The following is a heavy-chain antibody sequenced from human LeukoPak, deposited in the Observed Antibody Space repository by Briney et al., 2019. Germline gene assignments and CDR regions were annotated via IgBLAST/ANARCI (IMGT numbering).Heavy chain of an antibody. V-gene: IGHV1-18*01. Sequence: AAVTVSCTASGYTLTSYGISWVRQAPGQGLEGVGWISAYNGNTNYAQKLQGRVTMTTDTSTSTAYMELRSLRSDDTAVYYCARDGSSSREDQFDYWGQGTLVTVSS. CDR3: ARDGSSSREDQFDY. CDR1: GYTLTSYG. CDR2: ISAYNGNT. J-gene: IGHJ4*02. D-gene: IGHD6-13*01.